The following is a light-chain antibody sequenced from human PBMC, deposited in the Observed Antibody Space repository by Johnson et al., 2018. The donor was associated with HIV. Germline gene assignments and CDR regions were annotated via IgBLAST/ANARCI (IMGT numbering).Light chain of an antibody. V-gene: IGLV1-51*02. CDR2: ENN. CDR3: GTWDSSLTLYV. Sequence: QSVLTQPPSVSAAPGQKVTISCSGSSSNIGSNYVSWYQQLPGTAPKLLIYENNKRPSGIPDRFSGSKSGTSATLGITGLQTGDEADYYCGTWDSSLTLYVFGTGTKDTVL. J-gene: IGLJ1*01. CDR1: SSNIGSNY.